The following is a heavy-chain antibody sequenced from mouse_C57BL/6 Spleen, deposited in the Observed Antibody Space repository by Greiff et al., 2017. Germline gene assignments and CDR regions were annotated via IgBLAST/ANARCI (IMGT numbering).Heavy chain of an antibody. CDR2: IYPGSGST. CDR3: ERSGYYGSSDWYFDV. CDR1: GYTFTSYW. J-gene: IGHJ1*03. Sequence: QVQLQQPGAELVKPGASVKMSCKASGYTFTSYWITWVQQRPGQGLEWIGDIYPGSGSTNYNEKFKSKATLTVDTAASTAYMQLSRLTSEDSAVYYCERSGYYGSSDWYFDVWGTGTTVTVSS. D-gene: IGHD1-1*01. V-gene: IGHV1-55*01.